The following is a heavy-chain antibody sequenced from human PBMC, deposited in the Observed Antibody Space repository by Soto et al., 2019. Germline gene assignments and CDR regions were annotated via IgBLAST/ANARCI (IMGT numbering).Heavy chain of an antibody. D-gene: IGHD3-10*01. CDR3: ARDPVDRGDYFDY. CDR2: ISYTGSS. Sequence: QVQLQESGPGLVKPSQTLSLTCTVSGDSISRGGYYWSWIRQHPGKGLEWIGYISYTGSSYYNPSLESQVTISVDTSKNQSALKVSSVTAADTAVYYCARDPVDRGDYFDYWGQVPLDTVSS. CDR1: GDSISRGGYY. V-gene: IGHV4-31*01. J-gene: IGHJ4*02.